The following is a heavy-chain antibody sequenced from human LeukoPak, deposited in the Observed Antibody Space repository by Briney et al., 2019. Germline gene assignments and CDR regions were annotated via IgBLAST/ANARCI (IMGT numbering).Heavy chain of an antibody. J-gene: IGHJ4*02. V-gene: IGHV3-23*01. CDR2: ISGSGGST. D-gene: IGHD6-6*01. CDR3: AKFSSSSPADFDY. CDR1: GFTFSSYA. Sequence: GGSLRLSCVVSGFTFSSYAMSWVRQAPGKGLEWVSAISGSGGSTYYADSVKGRFTISRDNSKNTLYLQMNSLRAEDTAVYYCAKFSSSSPADFDYWGQGTLVTVSS.